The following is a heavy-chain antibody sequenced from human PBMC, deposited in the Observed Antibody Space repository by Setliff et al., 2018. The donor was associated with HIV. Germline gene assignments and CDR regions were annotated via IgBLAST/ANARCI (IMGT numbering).Heavy chain of an antibody. CDR1: GYIFTSYG. D-gene: IGHD3-10*01. J-gene: IGHJ6*02. CDR3: ARAGGSGSYYLSWYYGMDV. V-gene: IGHV1-18*01. Sequence: ASVKVSCKASGYIFTSYGISWVRQAPGQGLEWMGWISAYNGNTNYAQKFQGRVSMTIDTSTSTAYMGLRSLRPDDTAVYYCARAGGSGSYYLSWYYGMDVWGQGTTVTVSS. CDR2: ISAYNGNT.